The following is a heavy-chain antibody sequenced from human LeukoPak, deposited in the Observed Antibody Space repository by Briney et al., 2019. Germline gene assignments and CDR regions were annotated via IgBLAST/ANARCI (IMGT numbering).Heavy chain of an antibody. CDR2: ISSSSSYI. J-gene: IGHJ3*02. Sequence: GGALRLSCAASRFTFSSYSMKWVRQGPGKGLEWVSSISSSSSYIYYADSVKGRFTISRDNAKNSLYLQMNSLRAEDTAVYYCARDIDYYDSSGYYTYGAFDIWGQGTMVTVSS. V-gene: IGHV3-21*01. CDR3: ARDIDYYDSSGYYTYGAFDI. D-gene: IGHD3-22*01. CDR1: RFTFSSYS.